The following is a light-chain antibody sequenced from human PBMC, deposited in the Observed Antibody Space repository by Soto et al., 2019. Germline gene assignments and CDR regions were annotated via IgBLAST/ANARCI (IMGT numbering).Light chain of an antibody. CDR2: WAS. J-gene: IGKJ5*01. CDR1: RTVLSSFNNRNY. Sequence: VMTQSPDSLTVPLGERATINCKSSRTVLSSFNNRNYLSWFQQKPGQPPKLLFSWASSRASGVTDRFNASGSGTDFTLTITSLQSEDVAVYYCHQHYSAPITFGQGTRLEIK. V-gene: IGKV4-1*01. CDR3: HQHYSAPIT.